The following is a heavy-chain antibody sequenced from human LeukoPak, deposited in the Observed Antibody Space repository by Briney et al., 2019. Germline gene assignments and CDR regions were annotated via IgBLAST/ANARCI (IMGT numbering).Heavy chain of an antibody. CDR2: INPSGGST. J-gene: IGHJ4*02. D-gene: IGHD1-26*01. V-gene: IGHV1-46*01. Sequence: ASVKVSCKASGYTFTNYYMHWVRQAPGQGLEWMGMINPSGGSTSYAQKFQGRATMTRDTSISTAYMELSSLRSEDTAVYYCARGSVGADGYFDYWGQGTLVTVSS. CDR1: GYTFTNYY. CDR3: ARGSVGADGYFDY.